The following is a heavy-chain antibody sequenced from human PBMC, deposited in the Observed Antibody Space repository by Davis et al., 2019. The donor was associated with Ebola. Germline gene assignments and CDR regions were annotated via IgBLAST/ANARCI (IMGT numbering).Heavy chain of an antibody. D-gene: IGHD6-19*01. Sequence: GESLKISCAASGFTFSSYWMSWVRQAPGKGLEWVSYISSSSSYTYYADSVKGRFTISRDNSKNTLYLQMNSLRAEDTAVYYCATNGYSSGWYSYFQHWGQGTLVTVSS. CDR3: ATNGYSSGWYSYFQH. CDR1: GFTFSSYW. CDR2: ISSSSSYT. V-gene: IGHV3-21*05. J-gene: IGHJ1*01.